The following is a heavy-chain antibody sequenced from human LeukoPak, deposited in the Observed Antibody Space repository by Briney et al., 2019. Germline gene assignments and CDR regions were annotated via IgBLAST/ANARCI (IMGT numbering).Heavy chain of an antibody. CDR3: ARARQYSSSSLDY. J-gene: IGHJ4*02. CDR1: GYTFTGYY. V-gene: IGHV1-2*06. D-gene: IGHD6-6*01. Sequence: ASVKVSCKASGYTFTGYYMHGARQAPGQGLKWMGRINSNSGGTNYAQKFQGRVTMTRDTSISTAYMEMTSLRFDDTAVYYCARARQYSSSSLDYWGQGTQVTVSS. CDR2: INSNSGGT.